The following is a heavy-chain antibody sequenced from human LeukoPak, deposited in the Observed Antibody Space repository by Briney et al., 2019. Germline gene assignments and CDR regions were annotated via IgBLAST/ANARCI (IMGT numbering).Heavy chain of an antibody. J-gene: IGHJ4*02. CDR2: INPNSGGT. Sequence: ASVKVSCKASGYIFTDYYMHWVRQAPGQELGWMGRINPNSGGTNYAQKFQGRVTMTRDTSISTAYTELSSLRSEDTATYYCARRTVSTVTEDSGSGENFDYWGQGTLVTVSS. CDR1: GYIFTDYY. CDR3: ARRTVSTVTEDSGSGENFDY. D-gene: IGHD4-17*01. V-gene: IGHV1/OR15-1*01.